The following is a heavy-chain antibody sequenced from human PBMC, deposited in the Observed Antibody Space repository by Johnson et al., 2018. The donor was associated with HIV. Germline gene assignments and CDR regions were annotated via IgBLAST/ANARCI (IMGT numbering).Heavy chain of an antibody. J-gene: IGHJ3*02. CDR3: ARVLITIFGVEAFDI. Sequence: VQLVESGGGVVRPGGSLRLSCAASGFTFSSYDMHWVRQATGKGLEWVSAIGTAGDTYYPGSVKGRFTISRENAKNSLYLRMNSLRPEDTAVYYCARVLITIFGVEAFDIWGQGTMVTVSS. D-gene: IGHD3-3*01. CDR2: IGTAGDT. V-gene: IGHV3-13*01. CDR1: GFTFSSYD.